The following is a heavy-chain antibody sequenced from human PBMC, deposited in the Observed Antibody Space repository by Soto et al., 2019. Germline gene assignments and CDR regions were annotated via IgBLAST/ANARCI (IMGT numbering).Heavy chain of an antibody. CDR3: ARHGHWAPLDD. CDR2: TYYSRNT. J-gene: IGHJ4*02. CDR1: GGSIDSSDFY. D-gene: IGHD3-16*01. V-gene: IGHV4-39*01. Sequence: QLQLQESGPGLVKPSETLSLTCSVSGGSIDSSDFYWFWIRRPPGEGLEWIGSTYYSRNTYYNSSLRSRVTLSVDTSKNQFSLRLSSVTAADTAVYYCARHGHWAPLDDWGQGTLVTVSS.